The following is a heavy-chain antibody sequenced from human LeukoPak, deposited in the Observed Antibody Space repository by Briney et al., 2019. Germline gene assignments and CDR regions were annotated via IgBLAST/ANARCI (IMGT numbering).Heavy chain of an antibody. CDR1: GFTFSSYA. D-gene: IGHD6-13*01. J-gene: IGHJ4*02. CDR2: INGRGGST. Sequence: SLRLSCAASGFTFSSYAMHWVRQAPGKGLEWVSTINGRGGSTYYADSVKGRFTISRDNAKNTVYLQMNSLRAEDTAVYYCAKDDPYSSSWYYFDYWGQGTLVTVSS. V-gene: IGHV3-23*01. CDR3: AKDDPYSSSWYYFDY.